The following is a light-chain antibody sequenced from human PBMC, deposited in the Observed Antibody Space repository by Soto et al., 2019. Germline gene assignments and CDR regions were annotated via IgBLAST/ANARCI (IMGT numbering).Light chain of an antibody. V-gene: IGLV2-14*01. Sequence: LAQPASVSGSPGQSITISCTGTSSDVGGYNYVSWYQQHPGKAPKLMIYDVSNRPLGVSNRFSGSKSGNTASLTISGLQAEDEADYYCSSYTTSSTVLLGGGTKVTVL. CDR2: DVS. J-gene: IGLJ2*01. CDR3: SSYTTSSTVL. CDR1: SSDVGGYNY.